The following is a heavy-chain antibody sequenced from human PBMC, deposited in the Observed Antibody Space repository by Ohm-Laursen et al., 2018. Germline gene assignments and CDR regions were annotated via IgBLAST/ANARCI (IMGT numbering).Heavy chain of an antibody. CDR1: GFTFSSYW. Sequence: SLRLSCTASGFTFSSYWMTWLRQAPGKGLEWVASISQDGREIYYVDSVKGRITISRDNAKNSLYLQMNSLRAEDTAVYYCARDPRYSYGYVGIWLWGQGTLATVSS. V-gene: IGHV3-7*01. D-gene: IGHD5-18*01. CDR2: ISQDGREI. J-gene: IGHJ4*02. CDR3: ARDPRYSYGYVGIWL.